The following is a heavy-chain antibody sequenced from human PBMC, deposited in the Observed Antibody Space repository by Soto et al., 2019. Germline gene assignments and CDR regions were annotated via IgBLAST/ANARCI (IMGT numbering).Heavy chain of an antibody. J-gene: IGHJ3*02. CDR3: AKFFWGQNVTPRHAFDI. V-gene: IGHV3-30*18. D-gene: IGHD3-16*01. CDR1: GFTFSSYG. Sequence: QVQLVESGGGVVQPGRSLRLSCAASGFTFSSYGMHWVRQAPGKGLEWGAVISYDGSNKYYADSVKGRFTISRDNSKNTLYLQMNSLRAEATAVYYCAKFFWGQNVTPRHAFDIWGQGTMVPVSS. CDR2: ISYDGSNK.